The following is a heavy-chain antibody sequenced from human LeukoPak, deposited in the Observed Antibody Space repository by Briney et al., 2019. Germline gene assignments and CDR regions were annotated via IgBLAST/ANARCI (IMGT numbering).Heavy chain of an antibody. V-gene: IGHV3-23*01. D-gene: IGHD3-10*01. CDR1: GFTSSSYV. CDR2: ISGNGRNT. Sequence: GGSLRLPCAASGFTSSSYVMSWVRQAPGKGLEWVSTISGNGRNTYYADSVKGRFTISRDNSKNTLYLQMNSLRAEDTAVYYCAKDRGYYGSGSSGDFDYWGQGTLVTVSS. CDR3: AKDRGYYGSGSSGDFDY. J-gene: IGHJ4*02.